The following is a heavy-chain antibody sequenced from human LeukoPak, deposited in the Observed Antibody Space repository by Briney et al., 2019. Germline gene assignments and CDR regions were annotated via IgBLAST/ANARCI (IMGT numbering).Heavy chain of an antibody. D-gene: IGHD2-15*01. V-gene: IGHV3-23*01. J-gene: IGHJ4*02. CDR2: ISGSGANT. CDR1: GFTFSSYA. Sequence: GGSLRLSCAASGFTFSSYAMSWVRQAPGKGLEWVSVISGSGANTYYADSVKGRFTISRDNSKNTLYLQMNCLRAEDTAVYSCAKVGRGFGRKKDFDYWGQGTLVTVSS. CDR3: AKVGRGFGRKKDFDY.